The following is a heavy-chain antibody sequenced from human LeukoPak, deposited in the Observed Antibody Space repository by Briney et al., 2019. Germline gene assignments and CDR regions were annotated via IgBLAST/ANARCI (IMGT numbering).Heavy chain of an antibody. CDR2: IYYSGST. CDR3: ARDYYDSSGYYYFDY. Sequence: SETLSLTCTVSGVSVSSGSYYWSWIRQPPGKGLEWIGYIYYSGSTNYNPSPKSRVTISVDTSKNQFSLKLSSVTAADTAVYYCARDYYDSSGYYYFDYWGQGTLVTVSS. D-gene: IGHD3-22*01. V-gene: IGHV4-61*01. CDR1: GVSVSSGSYY. J-gene: IGHJ4*02.